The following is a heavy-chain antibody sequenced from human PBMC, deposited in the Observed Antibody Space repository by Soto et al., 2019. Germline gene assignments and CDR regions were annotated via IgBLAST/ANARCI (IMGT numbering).Heavy chain of an antibody. Sequence: QMPLVQSGPEVKKPGTSVKVSCKASGFTFTSSAVQWVRQARGQRLEWIGWIVVGSGNTNYAQKFQERVTITRDMSTSTAYMELSSLRSEDTAVYYCAAAGYSYGTSLFDYWGQGTLVTVSS. CDR1: GFTFTSSA. J-gene: IGHJ4*02. CDR3: AAAGYSYGTSLFDY. CDR2: IVVGSGNT. V-gene: IGHV1-58*01. D-gene: IGHD5-18*01.